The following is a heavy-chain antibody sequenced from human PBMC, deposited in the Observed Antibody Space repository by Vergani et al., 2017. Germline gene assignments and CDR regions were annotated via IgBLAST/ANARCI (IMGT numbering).Heavy chain of an antibody. CDR3: ARAPIIAAAGSGDAFDI. V-gene: IGHV4-59*12. D-gene: IGHD6-13*01. CDR1: GGSISSYY. J-gene: IGHJ3*02. Sequence: QVQLQESGPGLVKPTETLSLTCTVSGGSISSYYWSWIRQPPGKGLEWIGYIYYSGSTYYNPSLKSRVTISVDTSKNQFSLKLSSVTAADTAVYYCARAPIIAAAGSGDAFDIWGQGTMVTVSS. CDR2: IYYSGST.